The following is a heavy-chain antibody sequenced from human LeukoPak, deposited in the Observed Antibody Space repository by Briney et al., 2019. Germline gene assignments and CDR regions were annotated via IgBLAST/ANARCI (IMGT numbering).Heavy chain of an antibody. CDR1: GGIFSSYA. V-gene: IGHV1-69*13. Sequence: SVKVSCKAPGGIFSSYAISWVRQAPGQGLEWMGGIIPIFGTANYAQKFQGRVTITADESTSTAYMELSSLRSEDTAVYYCARAAGKSTIFGAYYYGMDVWGQGTTVTVSS. CDR3: ARAAGKSTIFGAYYYGMDV. CDR2: IIPIFGTA. D-gene: IGHD3-3*01. J-gene: IGHJ6*02.